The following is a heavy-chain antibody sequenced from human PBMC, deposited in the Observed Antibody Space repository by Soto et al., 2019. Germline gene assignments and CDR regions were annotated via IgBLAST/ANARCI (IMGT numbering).Heavy chain of an antibody. Sequence: QGQLVESGGAVAQSGRSLRLSCEASGFSFNNCAMHWVRQAPGKGLEWVAVISYDGSNRYYGESVRGRFTISKDTAKKTMDLQRNSLRPEDTAVYYCAKGGQPRSVAAYYYGMDVWGQGTTVTVS. J-gene: IGHJ6*02. CDR1: GFSFNNCA. CDR2: ISYDGSNR. CDR3: AKGGQPRSVAAYYYGMDV. D-gene: IGHD3-16*01. V-gene: IGHV3-30*18.